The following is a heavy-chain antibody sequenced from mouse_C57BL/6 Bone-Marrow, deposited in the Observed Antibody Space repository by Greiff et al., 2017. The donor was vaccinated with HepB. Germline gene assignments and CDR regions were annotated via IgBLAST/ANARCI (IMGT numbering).Heavy chain of an antibody. CDR3: ASNYVSWFAY. D-gene: IGHD2-1*01. V-gene: IGHV1-76*01. J-gene: IGHJ3*01. CDR1: GYTFTEYY. CDR2: IYPGSGNT. Sequence: QVQLQQSGAELVRPGASVKLSCKASGYTFTEYYINWVKQRPGQGLEWIARIYPGSGNTYYNEKFKGKATLTAEKSSSTAYMQLSSLTSEDSAVYFCASNYVSWFAYWGQGTLVTVSA.